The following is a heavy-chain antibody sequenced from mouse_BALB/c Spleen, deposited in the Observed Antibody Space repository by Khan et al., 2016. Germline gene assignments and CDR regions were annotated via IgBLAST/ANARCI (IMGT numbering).Heavy chain of an antibody. CDR2: ILPGSGST. CDR3: AGGVY. V-gene: IGHV1-9*01. Sequence: QVQLQQSGAELMKPGGSGKISCKATGYTFSSYWLEWVKERPGHGLEWIGEILPGSGSTNYHEKVKGKATFTAETSSNTAYLQLTSLTSEDSAVSYCAGGVYWGQGPPVTVSA. CDR1: GYTFSSYW. J-gene: IGHJ3*01.